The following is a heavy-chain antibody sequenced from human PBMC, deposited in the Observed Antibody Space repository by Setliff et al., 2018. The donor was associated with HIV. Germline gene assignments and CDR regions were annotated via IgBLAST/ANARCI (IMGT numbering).Heavy chain of an antibody. Sequence: SVKVSCKASGGTFSSYVISWVRQAPGQGLEWMGGIIPIFGTANYAQKFQGRVTITADESTSTAYMELSSLRSEDTAVYYCARGESIAVAYYHYYYMDVWGKGTTVTVSS. CDR1: GGTFSSYV. D-gene: IGHD6-19*01. CDR3: ARGESIAVAYYHYYYMDV. CDR2: IIPIFGTA. J-gene: IGHJ6*03. V-gene: IGHV1-69*13.